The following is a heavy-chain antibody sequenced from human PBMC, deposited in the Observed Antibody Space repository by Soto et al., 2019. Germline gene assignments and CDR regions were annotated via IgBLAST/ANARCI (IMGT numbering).Heavy chain of an antibody. D-gene: IGHD2-21*02. J-gene: IGHJ1*01. Sequence: ASVKVSCKVSGYTLTELSIHWVRQAPGEGLEWMGGFDLENGETIYAQRFQGRVTMTEESSADTPYMELSSLRSEDTAVYYCASGYGGNSSPGYFQHWGQGTLVTVSS. CDR3: ASGYGGNSSPGYFQH. CDR2: FDLENGET. CDR1: GYTLTELS. V-gene: IGHV1-24*01.